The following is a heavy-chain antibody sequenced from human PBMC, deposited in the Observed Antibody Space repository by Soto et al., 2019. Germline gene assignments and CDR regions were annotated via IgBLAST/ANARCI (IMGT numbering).Heavy chain of an antibody. Sequence: EVQLLESGGGLVQPGGSLRLSCAASGFTISSYAMYWVRQAPGKGLERVSAISDRGDTTHYADSVKGRFTISRDTSKNTLYLQLNTLRADDTAVYYCAKDKPGTTSFDYWGQGTLVTVSS. CDR1: GFTISSYA. D-gene: IGHD1-1*01. CDR3: AKDKPGTTSFDY. V-gene: IGHV3-23*01. J-gene: IGHJ4*02. CDR2: ISDRGDTT.